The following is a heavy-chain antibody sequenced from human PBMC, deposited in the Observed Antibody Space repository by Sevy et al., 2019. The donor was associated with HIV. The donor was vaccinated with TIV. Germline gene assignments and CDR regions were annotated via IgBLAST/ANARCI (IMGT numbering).Heavy chain of an antibody. Sequence: GGSLRLSCAASGFTFNNYAMTWVRQAPGKGLEWVSAISTSGGNIYYADSVKGRFTISRDNSKNEVYLQMNSLRAEDKDVFYCPKGILWYPCFDFWGQGVLVTVSS. CDR2: ISTSGGNI. V-gene: IGHV3-23*01. D-gene: IGHD2-2*01. CDR1: GFTFNNYA. CDR3: PKGILWYPCFDF. J-gene: IGHJ4*02.